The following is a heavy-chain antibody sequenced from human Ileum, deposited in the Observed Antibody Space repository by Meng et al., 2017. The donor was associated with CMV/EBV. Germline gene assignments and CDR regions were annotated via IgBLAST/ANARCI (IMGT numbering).Heavy chain of an antibody. CDR2: IWYDGSKK. D-gene: IGHD3-10*01. J-gene: IGHJ4*02. V-gene: IGHV3-33*06. CDR1: GFTFSSYG. Sequence: CAASGFTFSSYGMHWVRQAPGKGLEWVAVIWYDGSKKYYVDSVKGPFTISRDNSKNTLYLQMNSLRAEDTAVYYCAKGDYFGSVPIDYWGQGTLVTVSS. CDR3: AKGDYFGSVPIDY.